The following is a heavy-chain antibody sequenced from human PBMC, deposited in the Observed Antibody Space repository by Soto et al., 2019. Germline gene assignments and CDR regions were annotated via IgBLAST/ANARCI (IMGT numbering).Heavy chain of an antibody. CDR3: ARDTYDFWSGYSRIRHWFDP. CDR1: GGSISSYY. D-gene: IGHD3-3*01. J-gene: IGHJ5*02. CDR2: IYYSGST. V-gene: IGHV4-59*01. Sequence: PSETLSLTCTVSGGSISSYYWSWIRQPPGKGLEWIGYIYYSGSTNYNPSLKSRVTISVDTSKNQFSLKLSSVTAADTAVYYCARDTYDFWSGYSRIRHWFDPWGQGTLVTVSS.